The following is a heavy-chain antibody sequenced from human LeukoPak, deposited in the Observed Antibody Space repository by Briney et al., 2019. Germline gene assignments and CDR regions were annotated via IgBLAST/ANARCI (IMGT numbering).Heavy chain of an antibody. J-gene: IGHJ6*03. CDR3: ARRPEWGYDYYMDV. D-gene: IGHD3-3*01. Sequence: SETLSLTCNVSGYSIGSGYFWGWFRQPPGKGLEWIGGVYSSGSTYYNPSLESRLTISLKTSKNQFSLKLRSVPAADTAVYYCARRPEWGYDYYMDVWGKGTTVTVSS. V-gene: IGHV4-38-2*02. CDR2: VYSSGST. CDR1: GYSIGSGYF.